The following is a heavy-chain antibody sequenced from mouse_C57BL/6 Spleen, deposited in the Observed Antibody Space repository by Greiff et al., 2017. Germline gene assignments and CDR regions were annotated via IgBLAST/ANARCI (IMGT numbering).Heavy chain of an antibody. CDR1: GYTFTSYW. J-gene: IGHJ3*01. CDR3: ARYSNYVGAY. V-gene: IGHV1-52*01. D-gene: IGHD2-5*01. Sequence: QVQLQQPGAELVRPGSSVKLSCKASGYTFTSYWMHWVKQRPIQGLEWIGNIDPSDSETHYNQKFKDKATLTVDQSSSTAYMQLSSLTSEDSAVYYCARYSNYVGAYWGQGTLVTVSA. CDR2: IDPSDSET.